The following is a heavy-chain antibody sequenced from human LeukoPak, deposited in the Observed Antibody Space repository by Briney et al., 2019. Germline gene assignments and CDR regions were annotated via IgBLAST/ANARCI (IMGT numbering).Heavy chain of an antibody. V-gene: IGHV3-48*03. Sequence: GGSLRLSCAASGFTFSDYEMNWVRQAPEKGPEWVSYISAGAGVIFYADSVKGRFSITRENAKNSLFLQMNSLRAEDTAVYYCARVRTTDTLTGYKQELDYWGRGTLVTVSS. J-gene: IGHJ4*02. CDR2: ISAGAGVI. CDR1: GFTFSDYE. CDR3: ARVRTTDTLTGYKQELDY. D-gene: IGHD3-9*01.